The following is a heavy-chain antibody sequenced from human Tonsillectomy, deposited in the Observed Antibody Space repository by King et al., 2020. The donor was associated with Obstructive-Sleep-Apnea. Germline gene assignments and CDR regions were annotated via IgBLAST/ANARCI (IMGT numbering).Heavy chain of an antibody. Sequence: QLQESGPGLVKPSETLSLTCTVSGASISSYYWSWIRQPPGKGLEWIGYIYYSGSTHYNPSLKSRVTISVDTSKNQFSLKLSSLTAADTAVYYFARTYYDILTGYFYFDFWGQGTLVTVSS. CDR1: GASISSYY. CDR2: IYYSGST. CDR3: ARTYYDILTGYFYFDF. D-gene: IGHD3-9*01. J-gene: IGHJ4*02. V-gene: IGHV4-59*01.